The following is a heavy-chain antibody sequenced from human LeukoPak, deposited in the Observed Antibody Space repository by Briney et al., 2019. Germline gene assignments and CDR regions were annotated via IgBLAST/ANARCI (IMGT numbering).Heavy chain of an antibody. CDR2: ISSSGSTI. J-gene: IGHJ4*02. CDR1: GFTFSDYY. D-gene: IGHD3-22*01. Sequence: KPGGSLRPSCAASGFTFSDYYMSWIRQAPGKGLEWVSYISSSGSTIYYADSVKGRFTISRDNAKNSLYLQMNSLRAEDTAVYYCARVYDSSGYYNDYWGQGTLVTVSS. V-gene: IGHV3-11*01. CDR3: ARVYDSSGYYNDY.